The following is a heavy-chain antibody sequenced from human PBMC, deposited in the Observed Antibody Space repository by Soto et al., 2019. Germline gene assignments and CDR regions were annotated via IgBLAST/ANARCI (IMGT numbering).Heavy chain of an antibody. CDR1: GYTFTNYD. Sequence: QVQLVQSGAEVKKPGASVKVSCKASGYTFTNYDINWVRQATGQGLEWMGWMIPNSGNTVYAQKFQGRVTMTRNTSISTAYMELSSLTSEDTAVYYCARGSSGWYDPWGQGTLVTVSS. V-gene: IGHV1-8*01. D-gene: IGHD6-19*01. CDR2: MIPNSGNT. J-gene: IGHJ5*02. CDR3: ARGSSGWYDP.